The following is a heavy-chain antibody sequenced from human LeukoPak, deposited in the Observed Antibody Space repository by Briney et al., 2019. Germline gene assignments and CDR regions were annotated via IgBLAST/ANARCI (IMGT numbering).Heavy chain of an antibody. CDR1: TYSISNNYY. J-gene: IGHJ4*02. CDR3: ARRGNWVFFDY. CDR2: IYHSGTT. V-gene: IGHV4-38-2*02. D-gene: IGHD7-27*01. Sequence: SETLSLTCTVSTYSISNNYYWGWIRQPPGKGLEWIGSIYHSGTTYYNPSLKSRVTISVDTSKNLFSLKLTSVTAADTAVYYCARRGNWVFFDYWGQGTLVTVSS.